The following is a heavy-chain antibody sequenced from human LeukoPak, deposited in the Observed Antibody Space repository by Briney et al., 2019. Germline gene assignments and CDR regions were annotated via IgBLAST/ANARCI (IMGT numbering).Heavy chain of an antibody. Sequence: SETLSLTCTVSGDSISSSSSYWGWIRQPPGEGLEWIGSIYYSGSTYYNPSLKSRVTISVDTSKNQFSLKLSSVTAADTAVYYCARPYYYDSSGYYYDAFDIWGQGTMVTVSS. D-gene: IGHD3-22*01. CDR2: IYYSGST. J-gene: IGHJ3*02. V-gene: IGHV4-39*01. CDR1: GDSISSSSSY. CDR3: ARPYYYDSSGYYYDAFDI.